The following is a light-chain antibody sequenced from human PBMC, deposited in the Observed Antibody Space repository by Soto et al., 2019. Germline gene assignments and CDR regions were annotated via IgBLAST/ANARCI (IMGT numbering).Light chain of an antibody. CDR1: QSISSW. V-gene: IGKV1-5*01. CDR2: DAS. J-gene: IGKJ4*01. CDR3: QQYGDFPPLT. Sequence: DIQMTQSPSTLSASVGDRVTITCRASQSISSWLAWYQQKPGKAPKLLIYDASSLESGVPSRFSGSGSGTEFTLTISSLQPDDFATYYCQQYGDFPPLTFGGGTKVEIK.